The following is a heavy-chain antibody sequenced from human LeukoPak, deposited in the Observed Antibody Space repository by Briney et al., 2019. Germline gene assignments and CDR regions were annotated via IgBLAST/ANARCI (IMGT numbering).Heavy chain of an antibody. V-gene: IGHV1-2*06. CDR1: GYTFTGYY. Sequence: GASVKVSCKASGYTFTGYYMHWVRQAPGQGLEWMGRINPNSGGTNYAQKFQGRVTMTRDTSISTAYMELSRLRSDDTAVYYCARVRDFWSGAFDPWGQGTLVTVSS. CDR2: INPNSGGT. CDR3: ARVRDFWSGAFDP. D-gene: IGHD3-3*01. J-gene: IGHJ5*02.